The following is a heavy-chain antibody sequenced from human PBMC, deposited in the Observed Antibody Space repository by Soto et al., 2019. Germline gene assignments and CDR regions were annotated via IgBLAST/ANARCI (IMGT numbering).Heavy chain of an antibody. J-gene: IGHJ4*02. Sequence: GGSLRLSCAASGFTFSTHAMSWVRQAPGKGLEWVSTISGSGDTTYYVDSVKGRFTISRDSSKNTLYLQMNSLRAADTALYYCAKTHGYPYYFDYWGQGTLVTVSS. CDR3: AKTHGYPYYFDY. CDR1: GFTFSTHA. CDR2: ISGSGDTT. D-gene: IGHD5-12*01. V-gene: IGHV3-23*01.